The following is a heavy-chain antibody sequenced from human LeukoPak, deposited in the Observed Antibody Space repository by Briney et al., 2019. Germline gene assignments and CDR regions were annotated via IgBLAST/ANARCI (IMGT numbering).Heavy chain of an antibody. CDR2: IYHSGST. CDR3: ARGQWLPVFDF. CDR1: GGFNTHYY. V-gene: IGHV4-59*01. Sequence: SETLSLTCSVSGGFNTHYYWTWIRQPPGKELEWIGYIYHSGSTKYNPSLKSRVTISVDTSKNHFSLKLSSVTAADTAVYYCARGQWLPVFDFWGQGTLVTVSS. D-gene: IGHD3-22*01. J-gene: IGHJ4*02.